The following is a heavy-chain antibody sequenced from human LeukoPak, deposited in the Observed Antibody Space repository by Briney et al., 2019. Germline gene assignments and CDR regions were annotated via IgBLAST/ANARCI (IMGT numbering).Heavy chain of an antibody. CDR2: ISAYSGYT. Sequence: ASVKVSCKASGYTFTNYGISWVRQAPGQGLEWMGWISAYSGYTHYAQKIQGRVTVTTEASTSTAYMELRSLTSYATAVYYCARDAVSTTTAGGIDYWGQGTLVTVSS. D-gene: IGHD5/OR15-5a*01. J-gene: IGHJ4*02. CDR3: ARDAVSTTTAGGIDY. V-gene: IGHV1-18*01. CDR1: GYTFTNYG.